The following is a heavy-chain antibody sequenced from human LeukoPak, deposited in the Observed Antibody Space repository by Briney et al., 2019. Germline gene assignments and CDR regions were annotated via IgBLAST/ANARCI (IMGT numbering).Heavy chain of an antibody. D-gene: IGHD2-2*01. J-gene: IGHJ4*02. CDR1: GFTFSSYA. V-gene: IGHV3-30-3*01. Sequence: PGGSLRLSCAASGFTFSSYAMHWVRQAPGKGLEWVAVISYDGSNKYYADSVKGRFTISRDNSKNTLYLQMNSLRPDDTAVYYCAKDRVVVVPAAIRAFDYWGQGTLVTVSS. CDR3: AKDRVVVVPAAIRAFDY. CDR2: ISYDGSNK.